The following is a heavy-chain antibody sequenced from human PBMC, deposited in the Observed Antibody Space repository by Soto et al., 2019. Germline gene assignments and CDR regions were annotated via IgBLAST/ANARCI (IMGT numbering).Heavy chain of an antibody. CDR3: AKDLGRGWSTYFDY. CDR2: ISGSGCST. V-gene: IGHV3-23*01. Sequence: EVQLLESGGGLVQPGGSLRLSCAASGFTFSSYAMSWVRQTQGNGLEWVSAISGSGCSTYYADSVKGRFTSSRDNSKDTVYLQMNSLRAEDTDVYYCAKDLGRGWSTYFDYWGQGTLVTVS. J-gene: IGHJ4*02. CDR1: GFTFSSYA. D-gene: IGHD6-19*01.